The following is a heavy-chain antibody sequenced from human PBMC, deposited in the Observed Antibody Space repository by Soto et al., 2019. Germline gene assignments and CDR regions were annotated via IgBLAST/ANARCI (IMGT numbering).Heavy chain of an antibody. J-gene: IGHJ5*02. D-gene: IGHD3-10*01. V-gene: IGHV4-30-2*01. Sequence: SETLSLTCAVSGGSISSGGYSWSWIRQPPGKGLEWIGYIYHSGSTYYNPSLKSRVTISVDRSKNQFSLKLSSVTAADTAVYYCARKGPMVVLDPWGQGTLVTVSS. CDR2: IYHSGST. CDR1: GGSISSGGYS. CDR3: ARKGPMVVLDP.